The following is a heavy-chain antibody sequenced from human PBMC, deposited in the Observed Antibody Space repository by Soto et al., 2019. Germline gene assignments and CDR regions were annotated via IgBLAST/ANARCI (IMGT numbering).Heavy chain of an antibody. CDR3: AREGDVPYYYSGMDV. D-gene: IGHD2-21*02. Sequence: RTSGYTFTTHWITYDQQAPGQGLEWMGWISGYDGRTNFAQKVQDRVTMTTDTSTSTVYMELRSLSSDDTAVYYCAREGDVPYYYSGMDVWGQGTTVTVSS. V-gene: IGHV1-18*01. CDR2: ISGYDGRT. CDR1: GYTFTTHW. J-gene: IGHJ6*02.